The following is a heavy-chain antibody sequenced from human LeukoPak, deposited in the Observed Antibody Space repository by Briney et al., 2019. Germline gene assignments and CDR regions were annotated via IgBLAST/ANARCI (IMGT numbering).Heavy chain of an antibody. CDR1: GFTFSDSY. Sequence: GGSLRLSCAASGFTFSDSYMSWIRQAPGKGLEYISYISTSGSTIYYADSVKGRFTLSRDNAKNSLSLEMNSLRAEDTAVYYCARGKYSFDYWGQGTLVTVSS. J-gene: IGHJ4*02. CDR3: ARGKYSFDY. CDR2: ISTSGSTI. V-gene: IGHV3-11*01.